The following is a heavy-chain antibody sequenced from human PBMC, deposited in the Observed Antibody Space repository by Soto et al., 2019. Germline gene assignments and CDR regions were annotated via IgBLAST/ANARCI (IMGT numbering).Heavy chain of an antibody. Sequence: PWETLCLTCTVSGGTISDYYWSWIRQPPGEGLEWIAFIHYSGRTSYNPSLKSRLTVSLDTSKNQFSLNLNSVTAADTAVYYCARHMNLYGDEAFDYWGQGTPVTVSS. V-gene: IGHV4-59*08. D-gene: IGHD3-10*01. J-gene: IGHJ4*02. CDR2: IHYSGRT. CDR1: GGTISDYY. CDR3: ARHMNLYGDEAFDY.